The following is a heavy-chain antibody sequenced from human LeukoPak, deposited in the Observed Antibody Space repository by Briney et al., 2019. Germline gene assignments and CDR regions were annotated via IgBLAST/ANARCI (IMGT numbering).Heavy chain of an antibody. V-gene: IGHV4-4*07. D-gene: IGHD1-26*01. CDR1: GGSISSYY. CDR3: ARDQGGLYSGSYLPFFDY. Sequence: PSETLSLTCTVSGGSISSYYWSWIRQPAGMGLEWIGRIYTSGSTSYNPSLKSRVTMSVDTSKNQFSLKLSSVTAADTAVYYCARDQGGLYSGSYLPFFDYWGQGTLVTVSS. CDR2: IYTSGST. J-gene: IGHJ4*02.